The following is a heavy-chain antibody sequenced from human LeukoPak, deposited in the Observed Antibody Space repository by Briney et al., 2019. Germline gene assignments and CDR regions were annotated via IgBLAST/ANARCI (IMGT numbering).Heavy chain of an antibody. D-gene: IGHD5-12*01. CDR3: ASRTSSGYDYDVFDL. Sequence: ASVKVSCKASGYTYTSFDINWVRQTAGRGLEWMGWMNPDSGDTGYAPKFQGRVIMTRNTSIRTAYMELSSLTSEDTAVYYCASRTSSGYDYDVFDLWGQGTVVTVSS. J-gene: IGHJ3*01. CDR2: MNPDSGDT. CDR1: GYTYTSFD. V-gene: IGHV1-8*01.